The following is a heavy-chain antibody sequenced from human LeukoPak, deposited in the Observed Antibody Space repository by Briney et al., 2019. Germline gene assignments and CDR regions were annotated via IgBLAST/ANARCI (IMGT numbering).Heavy chain of an antibody. J-gene: IGHJ4*02. D-gene: IGHD1-1*01. CDR1: GYSFASYW. Sequence: GESLKISCKGSGYSFASYWIGWVRQMPGKGLEWMGIIYPGDSKTRYGPSFQGQVTISADKSLSTAHLQWSSLEASDTAMYYCARLTQLNYADSWGQGTLVTVSS. CDR3: ARLTQLNYADS. V-gene: IGHV5-51*01. CDR2: IYPGDSKT.